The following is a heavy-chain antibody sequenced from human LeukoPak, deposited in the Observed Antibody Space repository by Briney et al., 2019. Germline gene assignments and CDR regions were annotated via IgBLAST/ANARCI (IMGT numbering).Heavy chain of an antibody. CDR2: ISSSSSYV. CDR1: GFTLSSYS. D-gene: IGHD6-13*01. Sequence: GGSLRLSCAASGFTLSSYSMNWVRQAPGKGLEWVSSISSSSSYVYYADSVKGRFTISRDNAKNSLYLQMNSLRAEDTAVYYCARDGTDLQPVYWGQGTLVTVSS. CDR3: ARDGTDLQPVY. J-gene: IGHJ4*02. V-gene: IGHV3-21*01.